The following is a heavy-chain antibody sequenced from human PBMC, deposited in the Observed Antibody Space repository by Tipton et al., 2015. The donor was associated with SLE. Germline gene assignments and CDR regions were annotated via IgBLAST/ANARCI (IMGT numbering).Heavy chain of an antibody. CDR2: ISSSSSYI. J-gene: IGHJ6*02. Sequence: SLRLSCGASGFTFSSAWMNWVRQAPGKGLEWVSSISSSSSYIYYADPVKGRFTISRDNAKNSLYLQMDSLRAEDTALYYCASGGGYYHAMDVWGRGTTVTVSS. V-gene: IGHV3-21*01. CDR1: GFTFSSAW. D-gene: IGHD3-16*01. CDR3: ASGGGYYHAMDV.